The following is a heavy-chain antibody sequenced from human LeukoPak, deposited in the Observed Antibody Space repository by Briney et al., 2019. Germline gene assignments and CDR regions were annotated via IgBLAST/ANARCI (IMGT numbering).Heavy chain of an antibody. CDR2: ISYDGSSK. CDR3: AREIWGTFKD. V-gene: IGHV3-30-3*01. Sequence: GGSLGLSCAASGFTFSSYAMYWVRQAPGKGLEWVTFISYDGSSKYYADSVKGRFTISRDNSKNTLFLQMNSLRDEDTAVYYCAREIWGTFKDWGQGTLVTVSS. D-gene: IGHD3-16*01. CDR1: GFTFSSYA. J-gene: IGHJ4*02.